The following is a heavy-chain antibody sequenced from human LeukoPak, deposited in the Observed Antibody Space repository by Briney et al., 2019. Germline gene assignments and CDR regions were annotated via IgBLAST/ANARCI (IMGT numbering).Heavy chain of an antibody. V-gene: IGHV3-23*01. J-gene: IGHJ5*02. Sequence: GGSLRLSCAASGFTFGNYAMSWVRQAPGKGLEWVSVIFGGGVGTYYADSVRGRFTISRDNSKNTVYLQMNSLRVDDTAIYYCAKTSVAAAPFSWGQGTLVAVSS. CDR2: IFGGGVGT. D-gene: IGHD6-19*01. CDR3: AKTSVAAAPFS. CDR1: GFTFGNYA.